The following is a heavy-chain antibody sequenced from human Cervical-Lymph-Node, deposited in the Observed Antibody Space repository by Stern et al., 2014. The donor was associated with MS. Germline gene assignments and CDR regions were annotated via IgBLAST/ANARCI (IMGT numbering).Heavy chain of an antibody. J-gene: IGHJ3*02. Sequence: VQLVESGAEVKKPGSSVKVSCKASGGTFSSYAISWVRQAPGQGLERMGGIIHIFGTANYAQKFQGRVTITADESTSTAYMELSSLRSEDTAVYYCASNIVVVTAGAFDIWGQGTMVTVSS. CDR1: GGTFSSYA. D-gene: IGHD2-21*02. V-gene: IGHV1-69*01. CDR2: IIHIFGTA. CDR3: ASNIVVVTAGAFDI.